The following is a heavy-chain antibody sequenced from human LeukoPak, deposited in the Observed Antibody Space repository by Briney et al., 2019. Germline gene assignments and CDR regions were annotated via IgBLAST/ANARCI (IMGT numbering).Heavy chain of an antibody. Sequence: GASVKVSCKVSGYTLTELSMHWVRQAPGKGLEWMGGFDPEDGETIYAQKFQGRVTMTEDTSTDTAYMGLSSLRSEDTAVYYCATDLIAVAGKPDYWGQGTLVTVSS. CDR1: GYTLTELS. CDR3: ATDLIAVAGKPDY. D-gene: IGHD6-19*01. J-gene: IGHJ4*02. V-gene: IGHV1-24*01. CDR2: FDPEDGET.